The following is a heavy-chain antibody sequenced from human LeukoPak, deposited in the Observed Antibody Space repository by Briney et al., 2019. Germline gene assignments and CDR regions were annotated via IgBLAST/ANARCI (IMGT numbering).Heavy chain of an antibody. CDR3: ARDLLNDEGSSYFFDQ. CDR2: ISQSSDRI. V-gene: IGHV3-48*04. Sequence: GGSLRLSCAASGFTFSTYWMSWVRQAPGKGLEWVSYISQSSDRIYHADSVKGRFTISRDNAKNSLYLQMDSLRVEDTAVYYCARDLLNDEGSSYFFDQWGQGTLVTVAS. D-gene: IGHD2-2*01. J-gene: IGHJ4*02. CDR1: GFTFSTYW.